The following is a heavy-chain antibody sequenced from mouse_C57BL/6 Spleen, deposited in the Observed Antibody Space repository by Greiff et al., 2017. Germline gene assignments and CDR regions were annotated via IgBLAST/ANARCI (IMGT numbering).Heavy chain of an antibody. CDR1: GFNIKDYY. D-gene: IGHD1-1*01. CDR2: IDPEDGDT. Sequence: VPVKQSGAELVKPGASVKLSCTASGFNIKDYYMHWVKQRTEQGLAWIGRIDPEDGDTKYAPKFQGKATITADTSSNTAYLQLSSLTSEDTAVYYCARGGYYYGSSTYWYFDVWGTGTTVTVSS. J-gene: IGHJ1*03. V-gene: IGHV14-2*01. CDR3: ARGGYYYGSSTYWYFDV.